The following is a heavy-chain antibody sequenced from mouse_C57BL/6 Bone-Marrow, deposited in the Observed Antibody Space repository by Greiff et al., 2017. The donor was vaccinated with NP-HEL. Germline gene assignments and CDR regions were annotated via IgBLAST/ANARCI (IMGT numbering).Heavy chain of an antibody. V-gene: IGHV1-9*01. CDR1: GYTFTGNW. Sequence: QVQLKESGAELMKPGASVKLSCKATGYTFTGNWIEWVKQRPGHGLEWIGEILPGSGNTYYNERFKGKATFTADTSSNTAYMQLSSLTTEDSAIYYCASDYYGSSYFDYWGQGTTLTVSS. J-gene: IGHJ2*01. D-gene: IGHD1-1*01. CDR3: ASDYYGSSYFDY. CDR2: ILPGSGNT.